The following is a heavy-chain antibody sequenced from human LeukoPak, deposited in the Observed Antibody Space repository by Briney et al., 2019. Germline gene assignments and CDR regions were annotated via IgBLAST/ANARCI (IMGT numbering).Heavy chain of an antibody. CDR3: ARGPLARLDY. Sequence: SETLSLTCTVSGGPISSNYWSWIRQPPGKGLEWIGYIYYSGSTNYNPSLQSRVTISVDTAKNQFSLKLSSVTAADTAVYYCARGPLARLDYWGQGTLVTVSS. V-gene: IGHV4-59*01. J-gene: IGHJ4*02. CDR2: IYYSGST. CDR1: GGPISSNY.